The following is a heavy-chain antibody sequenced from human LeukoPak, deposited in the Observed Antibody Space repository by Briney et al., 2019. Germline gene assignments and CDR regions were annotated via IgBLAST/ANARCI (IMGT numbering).Heavy chain of an antibody. CDR2: IYHSGNT. V-gene: IGHV4-31*03. D-gene: IGHD2-2*01. CDR1: GGSISSGGYY. Sequence: PSETLSLTCTVSGGSISSGGYYWSWIRQLPGKGLEWIGYIYHSGNTVYKPSLRSRVTMSVDTSKNQFSLKLSSVTAADTGVYYCVRVDDCTSAACHGTRFDPWGQGTLVTVSS. CDR3: VRVDDCTSAACHGTRFDP. J-gene: IGHJ5*02.